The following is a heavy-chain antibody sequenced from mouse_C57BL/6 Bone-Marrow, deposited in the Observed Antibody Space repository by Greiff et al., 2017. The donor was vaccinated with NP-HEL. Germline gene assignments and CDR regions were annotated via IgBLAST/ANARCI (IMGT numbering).Heavy chain of an antibody. CDR3: ARWGNCYAMDY. D-gene: IGHD2-1*01. J-gene: IGHJ4*01. CDR1: GFTFSDYG. CDR2: ISSGSSTI. V-gene: IGHV5-17*01. Sequence: EVKLVESGGGLVKPGGSLKLSCAASGFTFSDYGMHWVRQAPEKGLEWVAYISSGSSTIYYADTVKGRFTISSDNAKNTLFLQMTSLRSEDTAMYYCARWGNCYAMDYWVQGTAVTVSS.